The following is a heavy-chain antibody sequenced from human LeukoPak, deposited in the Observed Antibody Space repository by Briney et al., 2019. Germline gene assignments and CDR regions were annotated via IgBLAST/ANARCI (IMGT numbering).Heavy chain of an antibody. J-gene: IGHJ4*02. V-gene: IGHV4-4*02. Sequence: PSGTLSLTCAVSGGSISSSNWWSWVRQPPGKGLEWIGEIYHSGSTNYNPSLPSVKSRVTISVDKSKNQFSLKLTSVTAADTAVYYCATKNYSGGWYDYWGQGTLVTVSS. D-gene: IGHD2-15*01. CDR3: ATKNYSGGWYDY. CDR1: GGSISSSNW. CDR2: IYHSGST.